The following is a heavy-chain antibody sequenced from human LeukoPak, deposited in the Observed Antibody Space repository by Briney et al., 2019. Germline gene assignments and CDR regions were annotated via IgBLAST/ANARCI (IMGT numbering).Heavy chain of an antibody. CDR3: ATTSGYYSYYYYGMDV. CDR2: IKTKTAGGTT. J-gene: IGHJ6*02. Sequence: GGSLRLSCAVSGFTFSNAWMSWVRQAPGKGLEWVGRIKTKTAGGTTDYAAPVKGRFTISRDDSKNTLYLQMNSLKTGDTAVYYCATTSGYYSYYYYGMDVWGQGTTVTVSS. V-gene: IGHV3-15*01. D-gene: IGHD3-3*01. CDR1: GFTFSNAW.